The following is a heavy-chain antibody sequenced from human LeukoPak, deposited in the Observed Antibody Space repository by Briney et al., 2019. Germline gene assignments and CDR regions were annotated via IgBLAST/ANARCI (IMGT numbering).Heavy chain of an antibody. CDR3: ALAPNSNWFDF. CDR1: GDSTSVFY. J-gene: IGHJ5*01. V-gene: IGHV4-4*08. CDR2: IHDSGIS. Sequence: SETLSLTCSVSGDSTSVFYWNWIRQSPGKGLEWIGNIHDSGISNYNPSLKSRVTISIDTSRRQFFLKLSSVTAADTALYYCALAPNSNWFDFWGQGTLVTVSS.